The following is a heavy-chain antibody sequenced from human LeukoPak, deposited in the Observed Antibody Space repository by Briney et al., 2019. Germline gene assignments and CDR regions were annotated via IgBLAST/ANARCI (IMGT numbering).Heavy chain of an antibody. Sequence: PSETLSLTCTVSGGSVRSYYWSWIRQPPGKGLEWIGYIYYSGSTNYNPSLESRVAISVDTSKNQFSLKLDSVTAADTAVYYCAVVVVWAYFDYWGQGTLVTVSS. CDR1: GGSVRSYY. V-gene: IGHV4-59*02. J-gene: IGHJ4*02. CDR2: IYYSGST. D-gene: IGHD2-21*01. CDR3: AVVVVWAYFDY.